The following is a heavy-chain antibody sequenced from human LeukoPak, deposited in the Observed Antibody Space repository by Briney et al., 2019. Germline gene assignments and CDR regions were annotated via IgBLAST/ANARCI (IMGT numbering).Heavy chain of an antibody. CDR1: GDSISSYY. CDR3: AGHCTQQLKFDY. D-gene: IGHD6-13*01. J-gene: IGHJ4*02. CDR2: IYYSGST. V-gene: IGHV4-59*08. Sequence: SETLSLTCTVSGDSISSYYWSWIRQPPGKGLEWIGYIYYSGSTNYNPSLKSRVTISVDTSKNQFSLKLSSVTAADTAVYYCAGHCTQQLKFDYWGQGTLVTVSS.